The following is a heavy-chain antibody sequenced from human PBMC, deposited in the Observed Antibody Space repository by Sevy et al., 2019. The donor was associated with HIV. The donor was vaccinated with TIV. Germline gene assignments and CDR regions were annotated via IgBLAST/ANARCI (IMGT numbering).Heavy chain of an antibody. V-gene: IGHV4-59*11. CDR2: IYYSGST. D-gene: IGHD6-6*01. CDR1: GGSINTHY. Sequence: SETLSLTCTVSGGSINTHYWSWIRQSPGKGLEWIGYIYYSGSTNYNPSLKSRVTISLDTTNNQFSLRVTSVTAADTAVYYCARYTNSSYWFFDLWGRGTQVTASS. CDR3: ARYTNSSYWFFDL. J-gene: IGHJ2*01.